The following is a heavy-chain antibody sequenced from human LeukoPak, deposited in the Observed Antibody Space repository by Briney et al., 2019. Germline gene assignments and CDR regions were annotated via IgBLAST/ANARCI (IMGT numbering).Heavy chain of an antibody. CDR2: LYADGET. J-gene: IGHJ4*02. D-gene: IGHD1-26*01. V-gene: IGHV3-53*01. Sequence: GGSLRLSCAASGFTVSSNYMSWVRQAPGKGLEWVSMLYADGETHYADSARGRFTISRDNSKNTVYLQMTSLRADDTAVYYCARWYCGSNCYYDYWGQGTLVTVSS. CDR1: GFTVSSNY. CDR3: ARWYCGSNCYYDY.